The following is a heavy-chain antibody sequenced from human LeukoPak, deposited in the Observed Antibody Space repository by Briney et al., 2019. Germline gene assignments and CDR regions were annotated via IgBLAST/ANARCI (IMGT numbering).Heavy chain of an antibody. CDR3: ARDRGPGGMDV. Sequence: SETLSLTCAVSGGSLSSTNWWSWVRQPPGKGLEWIGEIYHSGSTNYNPSLQSRVTISVDKSKNQFSLKLSSVTAADTAIYYCARDRGPGGMDVWGQGTTVTVSS. V-gene: IGHV4-4*02. J-gene: IGHJ6*02. CDR2: IYHSGST. CDR1: GGSLSSTNW. D-gene: IGHD6-25*01.